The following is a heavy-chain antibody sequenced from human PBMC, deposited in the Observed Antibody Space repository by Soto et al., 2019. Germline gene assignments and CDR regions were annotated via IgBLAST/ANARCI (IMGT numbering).Heavy chain of an antibody. CDR1: GGSISSYY. CDR3: EYRSSWYGYYYYGMDV. Sequence: SETLSLTCTVSGGSISSYYWSWIRQPPGKGLEWIGYIYYSGSTNYNPSLKSRVTISVDTSKNQFSLKLSSVTAADTAVYYCEYRSSWYGYYYYGMDVWGQGTTVTVSS. J-gene: IGHJ6*02. CDR2: IYYSGST. D-gene: IGHD6-13*01. V-gene: IGHV4-59*01.